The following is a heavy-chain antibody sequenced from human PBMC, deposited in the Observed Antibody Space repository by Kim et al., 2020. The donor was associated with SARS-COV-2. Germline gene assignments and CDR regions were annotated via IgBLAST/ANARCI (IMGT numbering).Heavy chain of an antibody. Sequence: YIAHADSVKGRFTISRDNAKNTLYLQMRSMRAEDTAVYYGARLGYWGGMDVWGQGTTVTVSS. CDR2: YI. V-gene: IGHV3-21*01. J-gene: IGHJ6*02. CDR3: ARLGYWGGMDV. D-gene: IGHD2-15*01.